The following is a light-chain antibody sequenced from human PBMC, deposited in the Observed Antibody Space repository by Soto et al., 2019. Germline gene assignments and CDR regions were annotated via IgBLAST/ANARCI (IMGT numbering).Light chain of an antibody. CDR2: GAS. CDR3: QHYNSYSEA. Sequence: EIVLTQSPDTLSLSPGERATLSCRASQIVSSNYLAWYQQKPGQAPRLLIYGASNRATGIPDRFSGSGSGTDFTLTISSLQPDDFATYYCQHYNSYSEAFGQGTKVDIK. J-gene: IGKJ1*01. V-gene: IGKV3-20*01. CDR1: QIVSSNY.